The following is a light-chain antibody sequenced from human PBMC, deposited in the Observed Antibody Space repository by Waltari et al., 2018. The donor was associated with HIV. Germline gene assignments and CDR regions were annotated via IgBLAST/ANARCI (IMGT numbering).Light chain of an antibody. CDR3: QQYYTTPRT. V-gene: IGKV4-1*01. Sequence: DIEMTQSPDSLAVSLGERATINCRSSQSVLYSSNNKTYLAWFQQKPGQPPKLLIYWASTRESGVPDRFSGSGSGTDFTLSISGLQAEDVAVYYCQQYYTTPRTFGQGTKVEIK. CDR1: QSVLYSSNNKTY. CDR2: WAS. J-gene: IGKJ1*01.